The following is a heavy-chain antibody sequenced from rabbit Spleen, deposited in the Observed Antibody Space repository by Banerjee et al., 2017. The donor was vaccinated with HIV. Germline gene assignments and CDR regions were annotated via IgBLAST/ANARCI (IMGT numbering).Heavy chain of an antibody. CDR2: IYAGSSGTT. V-gene: IGHV1S40*01. D-gene: IGHD8-1*01. CDR3: ARDTGSSFSTYGMDL. Sequence: QSLEESGGGLVQHEGSLTLTCTASGFSFSSSYYMCWVRQAPGKGLEWIACIYAGSSGTTYYASWAKGRFTISKTSSTTVTLQMTSLTAADTATYFCARDTGSSFSTYGMDLWGQGTLVTVS. CDR1: GFSFSSSYY. J-gene: IGHJ6*01.